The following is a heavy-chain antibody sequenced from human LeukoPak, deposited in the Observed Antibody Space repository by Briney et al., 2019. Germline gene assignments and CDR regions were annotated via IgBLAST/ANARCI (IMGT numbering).Heavy chain of an antibody. CDR1: GFIFSSYW. D-gene: IGHD3-10*01. CDR2: INSDGSST. CDR3: AGNYGPYYFDY. J-gene: IGHJ4*02. V-gene: IGHV3-74*01. Sequence: GGSLRLSCAASGFIFSSYWMHWVRQAPGKGLVWVSRINSDGSSTSYADSVKGRFTISRDNAKNTLYLQMNSLRAEDTAVYYCAGNYGPYYFDYWGQGTLVTVSS.